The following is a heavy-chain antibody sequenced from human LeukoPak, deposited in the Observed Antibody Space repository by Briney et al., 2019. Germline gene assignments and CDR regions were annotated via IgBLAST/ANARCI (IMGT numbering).Heavy chain of an antibody. CDR3: AKDLYYDSSGYLDY. Sequence: RGSLRLSCAASGFTFSRYGMHWVRQAPGKGLEWVAFIRYDGSNKYYADSVKGRFTISRDNSKNTLYLQMNSLRAEDTAVYYCAKDLYYDSSGYLDYWGQGTLVTVSS. J-gene: IGHJ4*02. V-gene: IGHV3-30*02. CDR1: GFTFSRYG. D-gene: IGHD3-22*01. CDR2: IRYDGSNK.